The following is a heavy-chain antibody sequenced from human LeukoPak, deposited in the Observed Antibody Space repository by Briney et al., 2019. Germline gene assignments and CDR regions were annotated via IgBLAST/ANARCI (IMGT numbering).Heavy chain of an antibody. V-gene: IGHV4-59*01. J-gene: IGHJ5*02. CDR1: GGSISSYY. Sequence: SETLSLTCTVSGGSISSYYWSWIRQPPGKGLEWIGYIHYSGNTYYNPSVKSRVTISLDTPKNQFSLKLTSVTAADTAVYYCARKGEHYYDSGKLWPAWFDLWGQGILVTVSS. CDR2: IHYSGNT. D-gene: IGHD3-10*01. CDR3: ARKGEHYYDSGKLWPAWFDL.